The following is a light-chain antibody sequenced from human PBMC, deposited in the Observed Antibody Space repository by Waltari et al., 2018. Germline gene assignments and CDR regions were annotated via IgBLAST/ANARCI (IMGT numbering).Light chain of an antibody. CDR2: GAS. CDR3: QQYGSSPFT. J-gene: IGKJ3*01. CDR1: QSVSSSS. V-gene: IGKV3-20*01. Sequence: EIVLTQSPGTLSLSPGERATLSCRASQSVSSSSLAWYQQKPRQAPRLLIYGASSRATGIPDRFSGSGSGTDFTLTISRLEPEDFAVYYCQQYGSSPFTFGPGTKVDIK.